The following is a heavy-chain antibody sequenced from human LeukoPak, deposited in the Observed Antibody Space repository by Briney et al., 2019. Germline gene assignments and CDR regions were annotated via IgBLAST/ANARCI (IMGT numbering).Heavy chain of an antibody. D-gene: IGHD3-10*01. J-gene: IGHJ6*02. CDR2: ISYDGSNK. V-gene: IGHV3-30-3*01. CDR3: AREDGSGSMDV. Sequence: GGSLRLSCAASGFTFSSYAMHWLRQAPGKGLEWVAVISYDGSNKYYADSVKGRFTICRDNSKNTLYLQMNSLRAEDTAVYYCAREDGSGSMDVWGQGSTVTVSS. CDR1: GFTFSSYA.